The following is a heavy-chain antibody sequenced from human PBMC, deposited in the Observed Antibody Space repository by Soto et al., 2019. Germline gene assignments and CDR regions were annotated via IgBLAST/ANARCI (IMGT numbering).Heavy chain of an antibody. CDR3: AKEGKVSDGDYDLKHFDY. D-gene: IGHD4-17*01. CDR1: GFTFDDYA. Sequence: EVQLVESGGGLVQPGRSLRLSCAASGFTFDDYAMHWVRQAPGKGLEWVSGISWNSGSIGYADSVKGRFTISRDNAKNSLYLQMNSLRAEDTALYYCAKEGKVSDGDYDLKHFDYWGQGTLVTVSS. J-gene: IGHJ4*02. CDR2: ISWNSGSI. V-gene: IGHV3-9*01.